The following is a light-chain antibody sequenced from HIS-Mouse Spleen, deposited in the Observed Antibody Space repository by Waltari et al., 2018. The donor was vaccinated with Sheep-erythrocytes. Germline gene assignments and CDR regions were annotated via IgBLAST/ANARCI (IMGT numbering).Light chain of an antibody. J-gene: IGKJ3*01. CDR1: PGISSD. Sequence: DIQITQSPSSLAATVGGMVTITCRASPGISSDLAWDQQKPGKVPNVLIYAASTLQSGVPSRFSGSGSGTEFTLTNSSLQPEDVATYYCQKYNSAPFTFGPGTKVAIK. V-gene: IGKV1-27*01. CDR3: QKYNSAPFT. CDR2: AAS.